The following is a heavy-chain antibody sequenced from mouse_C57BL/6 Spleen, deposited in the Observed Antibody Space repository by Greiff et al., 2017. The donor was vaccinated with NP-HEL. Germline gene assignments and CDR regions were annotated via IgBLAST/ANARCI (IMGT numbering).Heavy chain of an antibody. CDR3: AREGYQDDYDGGDAMDY. CDR1: GYTFTSYW. V-gene: IGHV1-64*01. CDR2: IHPNSGST. Sequence: QVQLQQPGAELVKPGASVKLSCKASGYTFTSYWMHWVKQRPGQGLEWIGMIHPNSGSTNYNEKFKSKATLTVDKSSSTAYMQLSSLTSEDSAVYYCAREGYQDDYDGGDAMDYWGQGTSVTVSS. J-gene: IGHJ4*01. D-gene: IGHD2-4*01.